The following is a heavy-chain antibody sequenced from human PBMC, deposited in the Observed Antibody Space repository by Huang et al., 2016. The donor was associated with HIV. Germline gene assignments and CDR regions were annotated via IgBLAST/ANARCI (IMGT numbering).Heavy chain of an antibody. CDR1: GGSISSHY. J-gene: IGHJ4*02. CDR2: IFYSGST. V-gene: IGHV4-59*11. Sequence: QVQLQESGPGLVKPSETLSLTCTVSGGSISSHYWNWIRQPPGKGLEWIGSIFYSGSTKYNLALKSRGTISVDTSKNQFSLKLSSVTAADTAVYYCARDTQLRFDYWGQGILVTVSS. D-gene: IGHD2-2*01. CDR3: ARDTQLRFDY.